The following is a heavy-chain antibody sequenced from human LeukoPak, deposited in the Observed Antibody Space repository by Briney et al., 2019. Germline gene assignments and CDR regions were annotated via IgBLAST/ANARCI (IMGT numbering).Heavy chain of an antibody. Sequence: ASVKVSCKASGYIFTGYYIHWVRQAPGQGLEWMGWINPNSGDTSYAQNFQGRVTMTSDTSISTAYMELSRLRSDDTAVYYCAREGSSGSGNYYNALDHWGQGTLVTISS. CDR2: INPNSGDT. CDR3: AREGSSGSGNYYNALDH. J-gene: IGHJ4*02. CDR1: GYIFTGYY. V-gene: IGHV1-2*02. D-gene: IGHD3-10*01.